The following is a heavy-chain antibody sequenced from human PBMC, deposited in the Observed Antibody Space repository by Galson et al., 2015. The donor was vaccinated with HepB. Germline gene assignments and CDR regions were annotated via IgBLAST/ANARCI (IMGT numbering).Heavy chain of an antibody. CDR1: GFTFSNYR. Sequence: SLRLSCAASGFTFSNYRLNWVRTAPGKGLAWVSYIDIIDTTTQYADSVKGRFTLPRDNARNSLFLHMNILRDEDKAVYYCAREVSGTFHAFDIWGQGTMVTVSS. V-gene: IGHV3-48*02. J-gene: IGHJ3*02. CDR2: IDIIDTTT. CDR3: AREVSGTFHAFDI. D-gene: IGHD2/OR15-2a*01.